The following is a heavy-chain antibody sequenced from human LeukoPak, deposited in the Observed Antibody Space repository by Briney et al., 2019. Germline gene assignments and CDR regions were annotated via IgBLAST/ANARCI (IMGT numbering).Heavy chain of an antibody. CDR1: GGTFSSYT. Sequence: GASVKVSCKASGGTFSSYTISWVRQAPGQGLEWMGWISAYNGNTNYAQKLQGRVTMTTDTSTSTAYMELRGLRSDDTAVYYCARANENLAFGIWGQGTMVTVSS. CDR3: ARANENLAFGI. V-gene: IGHV1-18*01. CDR2: ISAYNGNT. D-gene: IGHD1-1*01. J-gene: IGHJ3*02.